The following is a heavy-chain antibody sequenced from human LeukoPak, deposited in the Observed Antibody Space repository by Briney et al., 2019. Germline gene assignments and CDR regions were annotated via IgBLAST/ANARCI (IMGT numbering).Heavy chain of an antibody. Sequence: SETLSLTCAVYGGSFSGYYWSWIRQPPGKGLEWIGEINHSGSTNYNPSLKSRVAISVDTSKNQFSLKLSSVTAADTAVYYCARHRRMVRGVTPHYYYMDVWGKGTTVTISS. CDR1: GGSFSGYY. J-gene: IGHJ6*03. D-gene: IGHD3-10*01. CDR3: ARHRRMVRGVTPHYYYMDV. V-gene: IGHV4-34*01. CDR2: INHSGST.